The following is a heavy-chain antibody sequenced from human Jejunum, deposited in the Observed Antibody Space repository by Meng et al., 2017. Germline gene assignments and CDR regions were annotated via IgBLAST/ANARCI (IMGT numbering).Heavy chain of an antibody. CDR2: IKEDGSEK. Sequence: LSLTCAASGFTFSNYWMSWVRQAPGKGLEWVAHIKEDGSEKFYVDSVKGRFTTSRDNAKSSLYLQMSSLRAEDTAVYYCARSTHSSASEWGQGTLVTVSS. CDR3: ARSTHSSASE. CDR1: GFTFSNYW. V-gene: IGHV3-7*01. J-gene: IGHJ4*02. D-gene: IGHD6-19*01.